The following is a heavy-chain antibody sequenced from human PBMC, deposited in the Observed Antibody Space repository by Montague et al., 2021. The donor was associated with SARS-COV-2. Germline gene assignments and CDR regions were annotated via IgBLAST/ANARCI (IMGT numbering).Heavy chain of an antibody. CDR2: IGWSGGQK. CDR1: GFTFNDYA. CDR3: AKAPWGSDCYYFDS. D-gene: IGHD3-16*01. Sequence: SLRLSCAASGFTFNDYAMHWVRQSPGKGLEWVSGIGWSGGQKAYADSVRGRFTISRDNVKNSLFLQMNNLRLEDTAFYYCAKAPWGSDCYYFDSWGQGTLVTVSS. J-gene: IGHJ4*02. V-gene: IGHV3-9*01.